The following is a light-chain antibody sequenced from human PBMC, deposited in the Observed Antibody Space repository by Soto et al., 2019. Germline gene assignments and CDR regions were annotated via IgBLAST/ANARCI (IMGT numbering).Light chain of an antibody. CDR2: DAS. CDR3: QQYDNLPYT. Sequence: DSQMTQSPSSLSASVGDRVTITCQASPDISNYLNWYQQKPGKAPKLLIYDASNLETEVPARFSGSGSGTDFTFTISSLQSEDIATYYCQQYDNLPYTFGQGTKLEIQ. CDR1: PDISNY. J-gene: IGKJ2*01. V-gene: IGKV1-33*01.